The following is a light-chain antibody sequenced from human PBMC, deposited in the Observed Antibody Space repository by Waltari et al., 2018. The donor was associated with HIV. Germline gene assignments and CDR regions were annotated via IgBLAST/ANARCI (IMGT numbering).Light chain of an antibody. CDR1: QGVGSN. CDR3: QQYNIRPRGNT. Sequence: DIVMTQSPALLSVSPGERVTLSCRASQGVGSNLAWYQQKVGQAPRLLIYGAATRAAEIPVRFSGNGSGTDFTLTIDSLQSEDFATYYCQQYNIRPRGNTFGQGTKLQIK. J-gene: IGKJ2*01. CDR2: GAA. V-gene: IGKV3-15*01.